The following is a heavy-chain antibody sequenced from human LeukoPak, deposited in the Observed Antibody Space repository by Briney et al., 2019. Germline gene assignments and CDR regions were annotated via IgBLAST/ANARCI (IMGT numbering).Heavy chain of an antibody. CDR2: INPNSGGT. CDR1: GYTFTSYG. D-gene: IGHD1-7*01. J-gene: IGHJ4*02. Sequence: ASVKVSCKASGYTFTSYGISWVRQAPGQGLEWMGWINPNSGGTNYAQKFQGRVSMTRDTSISTAYMELSRLKSDDTAVYYCASGPSLGTTHPYFGYWGQGTLLTVSS. CDR3: ASGPSLGTTHPYFGY. V-gene: IGHV1-2*02.